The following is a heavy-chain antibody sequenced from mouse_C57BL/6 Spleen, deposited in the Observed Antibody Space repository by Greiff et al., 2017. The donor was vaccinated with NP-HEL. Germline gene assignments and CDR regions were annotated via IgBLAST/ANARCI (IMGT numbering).Heavy chain of an antibody. Sequence: EVHLVESGPGLAKPSQTLSLTCSVTGYSITSDYWNWIRKFPGNKLEYMGYISYSGSTYYNPALKSRISITRDTSKNQYYLQLNSVTTEDTATYYCARYLDGYYWYFDVWGTGTTVTVSS. CDR1: GYSITSDY. CDR2: ISYSGST. J-gene: IGHJ1*03. CDR3: ARYLDGYYWYFDV. V-gene: IGHV3-8*01. D-gene: IGHD2-3*01.